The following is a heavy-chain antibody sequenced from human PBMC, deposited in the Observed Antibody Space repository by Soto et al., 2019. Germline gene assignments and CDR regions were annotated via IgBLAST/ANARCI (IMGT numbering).Heavy chain of an antibody. Sequence: WIRQPPGKGLEWIGYIYYSGSTNYNPSLKSRVTISIDRSMNQFSLRLSSVTAAYTAVYYCARESLALFGPWGQGNLVSVSS. V-gene: IGHV4-59*01. CDR2: IYYSGST. D-gene: IGHD3-10*01. J-gene: IGHJ5*02. CDR3: ARESLALFGP.